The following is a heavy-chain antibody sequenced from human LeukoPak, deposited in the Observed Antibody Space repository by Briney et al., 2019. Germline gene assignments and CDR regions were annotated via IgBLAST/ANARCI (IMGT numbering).Heavy chain of an antibody. V-gene: IGHV1-69*06. CDR3: ARDVVVVVATNTNSYYYYYMDV. CDR2: IIPIFGTA. D-gene: IGHD2-15*01. J-gene: IGHJ6*03. Sequence: GASVKVSCKASGGTFSSYAISWVRQAPGQGLEWMGGIIPIFGTANYAQKFQGRVTITADKSTSTAYMELSSLRSEDTAVYYCARDVVVVVATNTNSYYYYYMDVWGKGTTVTVSS. CDR1: GGTFSSYA.